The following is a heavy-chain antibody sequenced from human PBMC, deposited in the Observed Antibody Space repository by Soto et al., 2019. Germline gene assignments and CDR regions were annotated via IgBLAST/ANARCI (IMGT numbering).Heavy chain of an antibody. D-gene: IGHD2-2*03. CDR3: ARRLDFDY. Sequence: GSLRLSGAASVFTFISYGMHWVRQAPGKGLEWVAVIWYDGSNKYYADSVKGRFTISRDNSKNTLYLQMNSLRAEDTAVYYCARRLDFDYWGQGTRGTVSS. V-gene: IGHV3-33*01. J-gene: IGHJ4*02. CDR2: IWYDGSNK. CDR1: VFTFISYG.